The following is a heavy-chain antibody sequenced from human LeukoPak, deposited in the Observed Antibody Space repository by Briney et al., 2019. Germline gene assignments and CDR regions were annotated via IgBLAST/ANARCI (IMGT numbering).Heavy chain of an antibody. J-gene: IGHJ6*04. V-gene: IGHV4-38-2*01. D-gene: IGHD2-21*01. CDR1: GYSISSGYY. Sequence: WETLSLTCAVSGYSISSGYYWGCIRQPPGKGLVWIGSIYHSGSTTYNPSLNSRVTISVDTSKNQFSRKLCSVTARDTAVYYGAGKEGDYYYPGMDVRGKGKRSPSP. CDR3: AGKEGDYYYPGMDV. CDR2: IYHSGST.